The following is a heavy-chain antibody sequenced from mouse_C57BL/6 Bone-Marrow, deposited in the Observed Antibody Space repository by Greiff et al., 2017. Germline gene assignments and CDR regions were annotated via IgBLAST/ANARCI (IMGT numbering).Heavy chain of an antibody. D-gene: IGHD3-2*02. V-gene: IGHV5-9*01. CDR3: ARPDQAWFAY. J-gene: IGHJ3*01. CDR1: GFTFSSYT. Sequence: EVQVVESGGGLVKPGGSLKLSCAASGFTFSSYTMSWVRQTPEKRLEWVATISGGGGNTYYPDSVKGRFTISRDNAKNTLYLQMSSLRSEDTALYYCARPDQAWFAYWGKGTLVTVSA. CDR2: ISGGGGNT.